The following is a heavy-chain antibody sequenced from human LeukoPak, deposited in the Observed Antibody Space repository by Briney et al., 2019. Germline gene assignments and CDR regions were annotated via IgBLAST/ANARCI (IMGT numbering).Heavy chain of an antibody. CDR3: AGSSGCYYFDY. D-gene: IGHD3-22*01. J-gene: IGHJ4*02. CDR2: IYYSGST. V-gene: IGHV4-59*01. CDR1: GGSISSYY. Sequence: SETLSLTCTVSGGSISSYYWSWIRQPPGKGLGWIGYIYYSGSTNYNPSLKSRVTISVDTSKNQFSLKLSSVTAADTAVYYCAGSSGCYYFDYWGQGTLVTVSS.